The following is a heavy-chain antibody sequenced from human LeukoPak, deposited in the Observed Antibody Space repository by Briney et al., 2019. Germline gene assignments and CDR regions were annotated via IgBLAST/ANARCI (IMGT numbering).Heavy chain of an antibody. Sequence: SETLSLTCAVSGGSISSGGYSWGWIRQPAGKGLEWIGYIYHSGSTYYNPSLKSRVTISVDRSKNQFSLKLSSVTAADTAVYYCARGAYDYGDYGAFDIWGQGTIVTVSS. J-gene: IGHJ3*02. V-gene: IGHV4-30-2*01. D-gene: IGHD4-17*01. CDR1: GGSISSGGYS. CDR2: IYHSGST. CDR3: ARGAYDYGDYGAFDI.